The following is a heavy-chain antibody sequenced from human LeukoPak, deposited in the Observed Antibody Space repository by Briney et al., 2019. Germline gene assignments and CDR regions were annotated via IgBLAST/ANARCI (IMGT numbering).Heavy chain of an antibody. D-gene: IGHD2-15*01. CDR1: DGSISDYY. Sequence: ASETLSLTCTVSDGSISDYYWSWIRQPPGRGLEWIGYIYYSENAKYNPSLKSRVTISVGTSKNQFSLKLTSVTAADTAVYYCARHMLGYCSGGTCPYYFDYGGQGTLVTVSS. V-gene: IGHV4-59*08. CDR3: ARHMLGYCSGGTCPYYFDY. CDR2: IYYSENA. J-gene: IGHJ4*02.